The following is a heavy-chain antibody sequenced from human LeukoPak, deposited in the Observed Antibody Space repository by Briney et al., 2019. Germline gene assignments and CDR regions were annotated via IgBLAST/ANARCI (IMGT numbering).Heavy chain of an antibody. V-gene: IGHV3-7*01. CDR2: IKQDGSEK. J-gene: IGHJ4*02. CDR3: ARGALYYYDSSGPTYYFDY. Sequence: GGSLRLSCAASGFTVSSNYMSWVRQAPGKGLEWVANIKQDGSEKYYVDSVKGRFTISRDNAKNSLYLQMNSLRAEDTAVYYCARGALYYYDSSGPTYYFDYWGQGTLVTVSS. CDR1: GFTVSSNY. D-gene: IGHD3-22*01.